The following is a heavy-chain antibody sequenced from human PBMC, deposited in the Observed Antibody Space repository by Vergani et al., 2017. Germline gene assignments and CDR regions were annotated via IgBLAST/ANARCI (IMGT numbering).Heavy chain of an antibody. Sequence: EVQLLESGGGLVQPGGSLRLSCAASGFTFSSYGMSWVRQAPGKGLEWVSAISGSGGSTFYADSVKGRFTISRDNSKNTLYLQMNSLRAEDTAVYYCAKSPVPRRLTNWFDPWGRGTLVAVSS. V-gene: IGHV3-23*01. CDR3: AKSPVPRRLTNWFDP. J-gene: IGHJ5*02. CDR1: GFTFSSYG. CDR2: ISGSGGST. D-gene: IGHD1-1*01.